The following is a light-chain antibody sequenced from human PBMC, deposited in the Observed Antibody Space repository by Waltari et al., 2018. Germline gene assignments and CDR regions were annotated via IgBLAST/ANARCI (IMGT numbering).Light chain of an antibody. J-gene: IGLJ1*01. V-gene: IGLV2-23*01. CDR3: CSYTGSSTSYG. Sequence: QSALSQPASVSGSPGQSPTITCTGASTDLASYNLVAWYQHHPNRAPKLIIYEATKRPSVISHRFSGAKSGATASLRISGLQADDEADYYCCSYTGSSTSYGCGGGTKVTVL. CDR2: EAT. CDR1: STDLASYNL.